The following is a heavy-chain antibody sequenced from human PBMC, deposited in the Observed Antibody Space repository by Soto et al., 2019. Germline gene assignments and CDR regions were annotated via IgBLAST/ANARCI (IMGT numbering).Heavy chain of an antibody. V-gene: IGHV3-33*01. Sequence: GGSLRLSCAASVFTCSRYGMHWFRQAPGKGLEWVAVIWYDGSNKYYADSVKGRFTISRDNSKNTLYLQMNSLRAEDTAVYYCARGWWFGELYYYYGMDVWGQGTKVTVSS. D-gene: IGHD3-10*01. J-gene: IGHJ6*02. CDR3: ARGWWFGELYYYYGMDV. CDR2: IWYDGSNK. CDR1: VFTCSRYG.